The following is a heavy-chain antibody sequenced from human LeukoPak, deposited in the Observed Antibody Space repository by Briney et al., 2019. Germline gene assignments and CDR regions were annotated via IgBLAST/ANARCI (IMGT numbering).Heavy chain of an antibody. CDR1: GFTFSSYA. D-gene: IGHD5-24*01. CDR2: ISSNGGST. V-gene: IGHV3-64*01. J-gene: IGHJ4*02. Sequence: PGGSLRLSCAASGFTFSSYAMHWVRQAPGKGLDYVSAISSNGGSTYYANSVKGRFTISRDNSKNTLYLQMGSLRAEDMAVYYCARSREFDYWGQGTLVTVSS. CDR3: ARSREFDY.